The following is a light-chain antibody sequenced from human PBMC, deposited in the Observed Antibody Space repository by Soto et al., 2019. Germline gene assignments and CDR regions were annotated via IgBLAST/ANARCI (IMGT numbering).Light chain of an antibody. J-gene: IGLJ1*01. V-gene: IGLV2-14*03. Sequence: QSALTQPASVSGSPGQSITISCTGTSSDVGGYIYVSWYQQHPGKAPKLMIYDVNNRPSGVSNRFSGSKSGNTASLTISGLHTEDEADYYCVSYTSSFSYVFGSGTKLTVL. CDR2: DVN. CDR3: VSYTSSFSYV. CDR1: SSDVGGYIY.